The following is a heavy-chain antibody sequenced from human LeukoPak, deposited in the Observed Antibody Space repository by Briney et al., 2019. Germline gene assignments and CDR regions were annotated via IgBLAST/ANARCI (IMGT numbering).Heavy chain of an antibody. CDR3: AQRDDTFDF. J-gene: IGHJ3*01. V-gene: IGHV3-23*01. Sequence: AGGSLRLSCTASGFTFKSYAMSWVRQAPGRGLEWIASISASGGTTYYGDSVRGRVTSSRDNSKNTLYLQMSSLRADDTAVYYCAQRDDTFDFWGQGTMVIVSS. CDR2: ISASGGTT. CDR1: GFTFKSYA.